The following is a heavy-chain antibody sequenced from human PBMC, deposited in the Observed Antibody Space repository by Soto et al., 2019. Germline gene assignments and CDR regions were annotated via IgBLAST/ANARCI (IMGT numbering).Heavy chain of an antibody. D-gene: IGHD2-2*01. CDR1: GFTFSSNG. CDR2: MSNDGSHT. V-gene: IGHV3-30*18. J-gene: IGHJ4*02. Sequence: QVQLVESGGGVVQPGRSLRLSCAASGFTFSSNGMHWVRQAPGKGLEWVAVMSNDGSHTSYADSAKGRFTISRDNSKNTLYLQMNSLRAEDSGIYYCTKGCSSSSXXYIIDXWGQGALVTVSS. CDR3: TKGCSSSSXXYIIDX.